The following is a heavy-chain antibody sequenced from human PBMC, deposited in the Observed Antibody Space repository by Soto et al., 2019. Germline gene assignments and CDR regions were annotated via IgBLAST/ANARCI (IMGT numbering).Heavy chain of an antibody. CDR3: ARDSGIAARGYNWFDP. J-gene: IGHJ5*02. CDR2: IYYSGST. CDR1: GGSVSSGSYY. D-gene: IGHD6-6*01. Sequence: SETLSLTCTGSGGSVSSGSYYWSWIRQPPGKGLEWIGYIYYSGSTNYNPSLKSRVTISVDTSNNQFSLKLSSVTAADTAVYYCARDSGIAARGYNWFDPWGQGTLVTGSS. V-gene: IGHV4-61*01.